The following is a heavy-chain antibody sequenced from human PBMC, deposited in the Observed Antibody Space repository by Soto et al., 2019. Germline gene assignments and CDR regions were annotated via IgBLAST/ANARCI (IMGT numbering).Heavy chain of an antibody. CDR2: ISGSGGST. D-gene: IGHD3-10*01. V-gene: IGHV3-23*01. CDR3: ARRRDTMVRGVPSYSSDY. CDR1: GFTFSSYA. Sequence: PGGSLRLSCAASGFTFSSYAMSWVRQAPGKGLEWVSAISGSGGSTYYADSVKGRFTISRDNSKNTLYLQMNSLRAEDTAVYYCARRRDTMVRGVPSYSSDYWGQGPLVTVSS. J-gene: IGHJ4*02.